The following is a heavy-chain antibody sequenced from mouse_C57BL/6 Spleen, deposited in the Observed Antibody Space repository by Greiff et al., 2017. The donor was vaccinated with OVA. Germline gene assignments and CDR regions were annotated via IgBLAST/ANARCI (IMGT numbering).Heavy chain of an antibody. J-gene: IGHJ3*01. CDR2: IDPETGGT. D-gene: IGHD2-4*01. V-gene: IGHV1-15*01. CDR3: RRSGDYDEGTFAY. Sequence: VQLQQSGAELVRPGASVTLSCKASGYTFTDYEMHWVKQTPVHGLEWIGAIDPETGGTAYNQKFKGKAILTADKSSSTAYMELRSLTSEDSAVDYGRRSGDYDEGTFAYWGQGTLVTVSA. CDR1: GYTFTDYE.